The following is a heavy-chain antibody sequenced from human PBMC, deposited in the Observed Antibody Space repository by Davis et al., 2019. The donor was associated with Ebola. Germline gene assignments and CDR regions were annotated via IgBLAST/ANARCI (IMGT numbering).Heavy chain of an antibody. CDR1: GYSISSGYY. CDR3: AFVGVITKGDALHI. CDR2: IYHSGST. D-gene: IGHD3-16*02. V-gene: IGHV4-38-2*02. J-gene: IGHJ3*02. Sequence: MPSETLSLTCTVSGYSISSGYYWGWIRQPPGKGLEWIGSIYHSGSTYYNPSLKSRVTISVDSSKNQFSLKLTSVTAADTSVYYCAFVGVITKGDALHIWGQGTMVSVSS.